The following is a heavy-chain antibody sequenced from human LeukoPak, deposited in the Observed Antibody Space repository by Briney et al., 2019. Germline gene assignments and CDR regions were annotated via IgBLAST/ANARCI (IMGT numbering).Heavy chain of an antibody. J-gene: IGHJ4*02. V-gene: IGHV4-34*01. Sequence: SETLSLTCAVCGGSFRGYYWSWIRQPPGKGLEWIGEINHSGSTNYNPSLKSRVTISVDTSKNQFSLKLSSVTAADTAVYYCATSSGWYHEFDYWGQGTLVTVSS. CDR1: GGSFRGYY. CDR3: ATSSGWYHEFDY. CDR2: INHSGST. D-gene: IGHD6-19*01.